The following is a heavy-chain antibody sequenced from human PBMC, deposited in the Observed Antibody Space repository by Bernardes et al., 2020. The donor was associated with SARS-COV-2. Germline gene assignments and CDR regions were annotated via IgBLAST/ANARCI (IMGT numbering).Heavy chain of an antibody. V-gene: IGHV3-23*01. CDR1: GFTLRDYA. CDR2: VSGGGGSR. Sequence: GGSLRLSCVGSGFTLRDYAVSWVRQAPGKGLEWVSDVSGGGGSRYNADAVKGRFTISKDDSKNTVFLQMDSLRADDTAVYYCAKGRVEWELLHYFDSGGQGTLVTVSS. J-gene: IGHJ4*02. D-gene: IGHD1-26*01. CDR3: AKGRVEWELLHYFDS.